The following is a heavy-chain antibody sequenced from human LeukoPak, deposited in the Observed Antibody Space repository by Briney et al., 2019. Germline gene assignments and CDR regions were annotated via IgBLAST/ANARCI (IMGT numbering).Heavy chain of an antibody. CDR3: AKDSIVATLYYFDY. J-gene: IGHJ4*02. V-gene: IGHV3-30-3*01. Sequence: GRSLRVSCAASGFTFSSYAMHWVRQAPGNGLEWVAVISYDGSNKYYADSVKGRFTIFRDNSKNTLYLQMNSLRAEDTAVYYCAKDSIVATLYYFDYWGQGTLVTVSS. CDR2: ISYDGSNK. CDR1: GFTFSSYA. D-gene: IGHD5-12*01.